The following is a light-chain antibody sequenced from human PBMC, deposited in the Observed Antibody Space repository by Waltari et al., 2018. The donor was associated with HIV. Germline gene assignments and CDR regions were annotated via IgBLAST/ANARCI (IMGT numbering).Light chain of an antibody. Sequence: EVVMTQSPATLSVSPGERATLSCRASQSVSNNLAWYQQKPGQAPTLLIYHTSTRANGIPARFSGSGSGTEFTLTISSLQSEDFAVYYCQQYNTWPPWTFGEGTQVEIK. V-gene: IGKV3-15*01. CDR1: QSVSNN. J-gene: IGKJ1*01. CDR2: HTS. CDR3: QQYNTWPPWT.